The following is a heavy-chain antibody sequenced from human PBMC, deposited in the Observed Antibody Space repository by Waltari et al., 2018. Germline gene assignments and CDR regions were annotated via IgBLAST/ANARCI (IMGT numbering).Heavy chain of an antibody. J-gene: IGHJ5*02. CDR2: IYTSGNT. CDR3: ARSYGSGSFSWFDP. Sequence: QVQLQESGPGLVKPSQTLSLTCTVSGGSVSSGNYYWSWNGRPAGKGLEWIGRIYTSGNTNYNPSLKSRVTMSADTSQNQISLRLSSVTAADTAVYYCARSYGSGSFSWFDPWGQGTLVTVSS. V-gene: IGHV4-61*02. D-gene: IGHD3-10*01. CDR1: GGSVSSGNYY.